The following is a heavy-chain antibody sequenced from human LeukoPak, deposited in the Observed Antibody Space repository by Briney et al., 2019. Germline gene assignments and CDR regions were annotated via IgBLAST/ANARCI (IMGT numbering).Heavy chain of an antibody. D-gene: IGHD6-13*01. V-gene: IGHV4-30-4*01. J-gene: IGHJ4*02. CDR3: AREAAAGNFDY. Sequence: SETLSLTCTVSGGSISSGDYYWSWIRQPPGEGLEWIGYIYYSGSTYYNPSLKSRVTISVDTSKNQFSLKLSSVTAADTAVYYCAREAAAGNFDYWGQGTLVTVSS. CDR2: IYYSGST. CDR1: GGSISSGDYY.